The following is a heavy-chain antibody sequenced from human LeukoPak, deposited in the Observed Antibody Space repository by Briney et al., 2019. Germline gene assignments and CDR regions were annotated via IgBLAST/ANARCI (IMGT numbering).Heavy chain of an antibody. D-gene: IGHD6-6*01. J-gene: IGHJ4*02. CDR1: GYTFTGYY. V-gene: IGHV1-69*13. Sequence: ASVKVSCKASGYTFTGYYMHWVRQAPGQGLEWMGGIIPIFGTANYAQKFQGRVTITADESTSTAYMELSSLRSEDTAVYYCARDASPEYSSHKHFDYWGQGTLVTVSS. CDR3: ARDASPEYSSHKHFDY. CDR2: IIPIFGTA.